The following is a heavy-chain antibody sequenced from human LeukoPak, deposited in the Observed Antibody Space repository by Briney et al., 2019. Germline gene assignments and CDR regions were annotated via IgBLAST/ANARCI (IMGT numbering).Heavy chain of an antibody. CDR1: GFIFSDFA. CDR2: IRTKVDSYAT. CDR3: ARPSSGFHF. Sequence: GGSLRLSCAASGFIFSDFAMHWVRQASGKGLEWVGRIRTKVDSYATTYAASVKGRFTISRDDSKNTAYLEMNSLKSEDTAVYYCARPSSGFHFWGQGTLVTVSS. D-gene: IGHD3-22*01. V-gene: IGHV3-73*01. J-gene: IGHJ4*02.